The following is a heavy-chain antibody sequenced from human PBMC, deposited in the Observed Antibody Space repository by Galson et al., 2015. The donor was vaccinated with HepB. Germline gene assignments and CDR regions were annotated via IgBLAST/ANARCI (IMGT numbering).Heavy chain of an antibody. J-gene: IGHJ6*02. CDR2: ISGSGGST. CDR3: ANFPAVAGLGYYYYYGMDV. V-gene: IGHV3-23*01. CDR1: GFTFSSYA. Sequence: SLRLSCAASGFTFSSYAMSWVRQAPGKGLEWVSAISGSGGSTYYADSVKGRFTISRDNSKNTLYLQMNSLRAEDTAVYYCANFPAVAGLGYYYYYGMDVWGQGTTVTVSS. D-gene: IGHD6-19*01.